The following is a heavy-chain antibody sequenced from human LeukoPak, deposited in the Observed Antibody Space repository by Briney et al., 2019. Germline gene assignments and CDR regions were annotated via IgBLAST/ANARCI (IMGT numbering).Heavy chain of an antibody. CDR3: TTSDDSSGNN. Sequence: GGSLRLSCAASGFTFSSYGMHWVRQAPGKGLEWVAVISYDGSNKYYADSVKGRFTISRDNSKNTLYLQMNSLRGEDTAVYYCTTSDDSSGNNWGQGTLVTVSS. V-gene: IGHV3-30*03. CDR2: ISYDGSNK. CDR1: GFTFSSYG. J-gene: IGHJ4*02. D-gene: IGHD3-22*01.